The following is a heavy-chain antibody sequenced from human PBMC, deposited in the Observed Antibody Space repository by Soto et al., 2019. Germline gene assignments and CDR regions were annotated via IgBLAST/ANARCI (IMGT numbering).Heavy chain of an antibody. Sequence: ASVKVSCKASGYTFTSYGISWVRQAPGQGLEWMGWISAYNGNTNYAQELQGRVTMTTDTSTSTAYMELRSLRSDDTAVYYCARVMWEQSSASHWGQGTLVTVSS. CDR2: ISAYNGNT. V-gene: IGHV1-18*01. CDR1: GYTFTSYG. J-gene: IGHJ4*02. D-gene: IGHD1-26*01. CDR3: ARVMWEQSSASH.